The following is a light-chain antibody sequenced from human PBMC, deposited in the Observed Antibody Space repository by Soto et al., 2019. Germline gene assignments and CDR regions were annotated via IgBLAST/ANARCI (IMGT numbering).Light chain of an antibody. CDR3: QQYNVWPLT. Sequence: EIVMTQSPVTLSVSPGDRATLSCRASQSVNSNLAWYQQKPGQTPQLLIYVASTRATGIPARFSGSGSGTELTLTISRLQSEDFAVYYCQQYNVWPLTFGGGTKVEFK. V-gene: IGKV3-15*01. CDR1: QSVNSN. J-gene: IGKJ4*01. CDR2: VAS.